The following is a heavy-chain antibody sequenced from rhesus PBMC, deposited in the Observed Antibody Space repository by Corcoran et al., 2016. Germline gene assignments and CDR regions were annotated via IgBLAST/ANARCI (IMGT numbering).Heavy chain of an antibody. D-gene: IGHD4-29*01. V-gene: IGHV4S14*01. J-gene: IGHJ4*01. CDR2: ISSGGSN. CDR3: ARHDWGSSYSFDY. Sequence: QVQLQESGPGLVKPSETLSLTCAVSGYSISSGYYWGWIRQPPGKGLEWIGHISSGGSNYLNPALNSRVTLAVDTSKNQFSLKLSSVTAADTAVYYCARHDWGSSYSFDYWGQGVLVTVSS. CDR1: GYSISSGYY.